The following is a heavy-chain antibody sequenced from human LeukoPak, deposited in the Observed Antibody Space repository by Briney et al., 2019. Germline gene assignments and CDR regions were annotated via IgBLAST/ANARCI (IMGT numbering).Heavy chain of an antibody. V-gene: IGHV1-69*04. Sequence: SVKVSCKASGGTFSSYAISWVRQAPGQGLEWMGRIIPILGIANYAQKFQGRVTITADKSTSTAYMELRSLRSDDTAVYYCARAATMIVGSNWFDPWGQGTLVTVSS. J-gene: IGHJ5*02. CDR3: ARAATMIVGSNWFDP. CDR1: GGTFSSYA. D-gene: IGHD3-22*01. CDR2: IIPILGIA.